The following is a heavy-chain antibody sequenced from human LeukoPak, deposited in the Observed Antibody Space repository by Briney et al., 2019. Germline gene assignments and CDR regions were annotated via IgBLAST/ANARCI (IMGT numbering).Heavy chain of an antibody. D-gene: IGHD1-26*01. CDR1: GFPFSSYP. Sequence: PGGSLRLSCAASGFPFSSYPMYWVRQPPGKGLVWVSRVHGDGNNIGYADSVRGRFTISRDNAKNTLYLQMNSLRPEDTAVYYCARARVGDPTDYWGQGTLVTVSS. CDR3: ARARVGDPTDY. CDR2: VHGDGNNI. J-gene: IGHJ4*02. V-gene: IGHV3-74*01.